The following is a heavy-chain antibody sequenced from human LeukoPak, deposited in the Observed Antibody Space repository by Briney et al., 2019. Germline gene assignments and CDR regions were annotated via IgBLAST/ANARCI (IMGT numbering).Heavy chain of an antibody. CDR3: ARVNYVRSGPPGAFDI. Sequence: PGGSLRLSCAASGFTFSTYWMHWARQAPGKGLGWVSYISDIGSMTYFADSVEGRFTMSRDNAKNSLYLQMNSLRGEDTAVYYCARVNYVRSGPPGAFDIWGQGTMVTVSS. J-gene: IGHJ3*02. CDR1: GFTFSTYW. V-gene: IGHV3-48*04. CDR2: ISDIGSMT. D-gene: IGHD3-22*01.